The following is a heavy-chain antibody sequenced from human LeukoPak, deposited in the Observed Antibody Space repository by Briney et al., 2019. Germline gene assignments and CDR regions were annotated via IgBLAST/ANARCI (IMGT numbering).Heavy chain of an antibody. J-gene: IGHJ6*02. V-gene: IGHV3-74*01. Sequence: TGGSLRLSCAASGFTFSSYWMHWVRQAPGKGLVWVSRINSDGSSTSYADSVKGRFTISRDNAKNTLYLQMNSLRAEDTAVYYCAREEITMVRGVIINGYYYGMDVWGQGTTVTVSS. CDR3: AREEITMVRGVIINGYYYGMDV. CDR1: GFTFSSYW. D-gene: IGHD3-10*01. CDR2: INSDGSST.